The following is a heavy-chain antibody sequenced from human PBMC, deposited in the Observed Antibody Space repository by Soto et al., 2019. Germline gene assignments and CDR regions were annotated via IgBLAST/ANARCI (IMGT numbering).Heavy chain of an antibody. Sequence: PGGSLRLSCAASGFNFNTFAMSWIRQAPGKGLEWVSHISSSGGSRDYADSVRGRFTISRDNSKHVLFLQMNSLRADDTATYYCAKDPPSHCTANWVDPWGKGTLVTVSS. CDR2: ISSSGGSR. D-gene: IGHD2-2*01. J-gene: IGHJ5*02. CDR1: GFNFNTFA. V-gene: IGHV3-23*01. CDR3: AKDPPSHCTANWVDP.